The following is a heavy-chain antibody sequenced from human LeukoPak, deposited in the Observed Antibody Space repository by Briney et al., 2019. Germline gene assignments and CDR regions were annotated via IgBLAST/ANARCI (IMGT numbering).Heavy chain of an antibody. CDR1: GFTFSTYA. D-gene: IGHD6-13*01. V-gene: IGHV3-23*01. CDR2: ISGSGGST. CDR3: AKEGQQLGTFDY. Sequence: GVSLRLSCAASGFTFSTYAMSWVRQAPGKGLEWVSAISGSGGSTYYADSVKGRFTISRDNSKNTLYLQMNSLRAEDTAVYYCAKEGQQLGTFDYWGQGTLVTVSS. J-gene: IGHJ4*02.